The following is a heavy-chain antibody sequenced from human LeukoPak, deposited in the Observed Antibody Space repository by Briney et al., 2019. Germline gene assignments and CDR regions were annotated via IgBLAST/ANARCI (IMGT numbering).Heavy chain of an antibody. CDR3: ARVMIRGWFDP. J-gene: IGHJ5*02. CDR1: GFIFTSYE. Sequence: PGGSLRLSCSTSGFIFTSYEMSWVRQAPGKGLEWLSYISGSGNTIYYADSVKGRFTISRHNAKNSLYLQMDSLRVEDTAIYYCARVMIRGWFDPWGQGTLVTVSS. D-gene: IGHD3-22*01. V-gene: IGHV3-48*03. CDR2: ISGSGNTI.